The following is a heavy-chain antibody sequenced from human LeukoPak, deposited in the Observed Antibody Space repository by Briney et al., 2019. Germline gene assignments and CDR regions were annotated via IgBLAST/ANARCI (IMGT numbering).Heavy chain of an antibody. D-gene: IGHD6-19*01. CDR1: GYTLTELS. CDR2: FDPEDGET. J-gene: IGHJ4*02. CDR3: AREMTAGDAFDY. V-gene: IGHV1-24*01. Sequence: ASVKVSCKVSGYTLTELSMHWVRQAPGKGLEWMGGFDPEDGETIYAQKFQGRVTITTDESTSTAYMELSSLRSEDTAVYYCAREMTAGDAFDYWGQGTLVTVSS.